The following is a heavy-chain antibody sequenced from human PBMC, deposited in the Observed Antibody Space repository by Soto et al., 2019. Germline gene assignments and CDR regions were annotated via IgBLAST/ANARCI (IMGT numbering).Heavy chain of an antibody. Sequence: VQLVQSGAEVKKPGASVKVSCKASGYTFTNYVIHWVRQAPGQSLEWMGWINADDGDTRFSQKFQDRVTLTRDTSASTAYMELSSLTSEDAAMYYCGTAAADHWGQGTLVTVSS. J-gene: IGHJ4*02. V-gene: IGHV1-3*01. D-gene: IGHD6-25*01. CDR1: GYTFTNYV. CDR3: GTAAADH. CDR2: INADDGDT.